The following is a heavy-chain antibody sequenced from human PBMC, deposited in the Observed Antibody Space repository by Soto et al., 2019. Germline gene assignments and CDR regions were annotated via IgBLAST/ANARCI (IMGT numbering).Heavy chain of an antibody. J-gene: IGHJ6*02. D-gene: IGHD2-21*01. CDR2: ITSSGTYT. V-gene: IGHV3-11*05. CDR3: ASDKHKVNGLDV. Sequence: PGGFLRLSCSLSGFTFSDYYMSWIRQAPGKGLEWISYITSSGTYTMYADSVKGRFTISRDNARNSLYLQMNNLRADDTAVYYCASDKHKVNGLDVWCQEATVTISS. CDR1: GFTFSDYY.